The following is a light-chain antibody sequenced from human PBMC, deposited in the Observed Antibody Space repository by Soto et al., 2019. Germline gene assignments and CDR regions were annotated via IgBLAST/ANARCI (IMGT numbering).Light chain of an antibody. Sequence: EIVLTQSPGTLSLSPGERATLSCRPSQSVSSTYLDWYQQKPGQAPRLLIYAASSRATGIPDGFSGGASATDFTLTISRLEPEDFAVYYCRHYINSQWTFGQGTKVEIK. CDR2: AAS. V-gene: IGKV3-20*01. CDR3: RHYINSQWT. CDR1: QSVSSTY. J-gene: IGKJ1*01.